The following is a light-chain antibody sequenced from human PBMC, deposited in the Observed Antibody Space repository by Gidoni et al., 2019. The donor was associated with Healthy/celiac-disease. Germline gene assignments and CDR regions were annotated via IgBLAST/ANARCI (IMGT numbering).Light chain of an antibody. CDR1: SSNIGAGYA. Sequence: QSVLTQPPSVSGAPGPLVTISCTGSSSNIGAGYAVHWYQQLPGTAPKLLIYGNSNRPSGVPDRFSGSESGTSASLAITGLQAEDEADYYCQSYDSSLSGSVFGGGTKLTVL. CDR3: QSYDSSLSGSV. V-gene: IGLV1-40*01. CDR2: GNS. J-gene: IGLJ2*01.